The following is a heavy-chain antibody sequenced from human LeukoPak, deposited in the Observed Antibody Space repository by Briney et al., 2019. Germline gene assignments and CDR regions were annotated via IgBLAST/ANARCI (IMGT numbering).Heavy chain of an antibody. Sequence: SETLSLTCTVSGGSISDYYWSWIRQPAGKGLEWIGRIHPSGSTNHNPSLKSRATMSIDTSKKQFSLNLSSVTAADTAVYYCARNLVTGTNPKFDYWGQGTLVTVSS. V-gene: IGHV4-4*07. D-gene: IGHD6-19*01. J-gene: IGHJ4*02. CDR3: ARNLVTGTNPKFDY. CDR2: IHPSGST. CDR1: GGSISDYY.